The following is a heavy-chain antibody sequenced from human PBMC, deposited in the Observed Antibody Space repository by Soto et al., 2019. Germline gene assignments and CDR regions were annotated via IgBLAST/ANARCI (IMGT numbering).Heavy chain of an antibody. CDR2: IYHSGST. Sequence: SETLSLTCAVSGGSISSSNWWSWVRQPPGKGLEWIGEIYHSGSTNYNPSLKSRVTISVDKSKNQFSLKLSSVTAADTAVYYCARDRGRDGYNFVDYWGQGTLVTVSS. J-gene: IGHJ4*02. D-gene: IGHD5-12*01. CDR1: GGSISSSNW. CDR3: ARDRGRDGYNFVDY. V-gene: IGHV4-4*02.